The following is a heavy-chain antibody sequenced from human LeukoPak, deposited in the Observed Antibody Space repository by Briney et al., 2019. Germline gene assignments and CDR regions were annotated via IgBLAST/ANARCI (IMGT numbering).Heavy chain of an antibody. V-gene: IGHV1-2*06. CDR1: GYTSTGYY. D-gene: IGHD3-3*01. Sequence: ASVKVSCKASGYTSTGYYIHWVRQAPGQGLEWMGRISPHSGGTDYAQKFQGRVTMTRDTSISTAYMELSRLRSDDMAVYYCARDGPTRDGRYDFWSGEFDYWGQGTLVPVSS. J-gene: IGHJ4*02. CDR3: ARDGPTRDGRYDFWSGEFDY. CDR2: ISPHSGGT.